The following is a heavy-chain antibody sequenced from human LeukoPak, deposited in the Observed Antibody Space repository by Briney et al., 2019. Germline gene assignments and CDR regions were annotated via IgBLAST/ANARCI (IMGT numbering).Heavy chain of an antibody. J-gene: IGHJ4*02. CDR2: ISSSSYI. V-gene: IGHV3-21*01. CDR3: ATHPRYSSSWYRVSYFDY. CDR1: GFTFSSYS. Sequence: GGSLRLSCAASGFTFSSYSMNWFRQAPGKGLEWVSSISSSSYIYYADSVKGRFTISRDNAKNSLYLQMNSLRAEDTAVYYCATHPRYSSSWYRVSYFDYWGQGTLVTVSS. D-gene: IGHD6-13*01.